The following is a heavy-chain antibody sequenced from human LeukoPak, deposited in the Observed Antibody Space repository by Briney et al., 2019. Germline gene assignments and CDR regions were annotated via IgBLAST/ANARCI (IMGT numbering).Heavy chain of an antibody. CDR1: GGSISSYY. V-gene: IGHV4-59*08. CDR3: ARLLKGVVPAVDY. Sequence: SETLSLTCTVSGGSISSYYWSWIRQPPGKGLEWIGYIYYSGSTNYNPSLKSRVTISVDTSKNQFSLKLSSVTAADTAVYYCARLLKGVVPAVDYWGQGTLVTVSS. CDR2: IYYSGST. J-gene: IGHJ4*02. D-gene: IGHD2-2*01.